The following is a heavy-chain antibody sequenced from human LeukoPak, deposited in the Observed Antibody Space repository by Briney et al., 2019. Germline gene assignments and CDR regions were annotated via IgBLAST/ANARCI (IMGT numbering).Heavy chain of an antibody. D-gene: IGHD2-8*01. CDR2: IYHSGST. CDR3: ASPRNGGYFDY. CDR1: GYSISSGYY. J-gene: IGHJ4*02. V-gene: IGHV4-38-2*02. Sequence: SETLSLTCTVSGYSISSGYYWGWIRQPPGKGLEWIGSIYHSGSTYYNPSLKSRVTISVDTSKNQFSLKLSSVTAADTAVYYCASPRNGGYFDYWGQGTLVTVSS.